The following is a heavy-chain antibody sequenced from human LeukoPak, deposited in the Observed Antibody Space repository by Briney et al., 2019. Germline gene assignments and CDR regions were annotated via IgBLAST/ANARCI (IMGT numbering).Heavy chain of an antibody. CDR1: GGSISSYY. V-gene: IGHV4-59*01. J-gene: IGHJ6*03. CDR2: IYYSGST. D-gene: IGHD3-3*01. CDR3: ARGYDFWSGLRYMDV. Sequence: SETLSLTCTVSGGSISSYYWSWIRQPPGKGLEWIGYIYYSGSTNYNPSLKSRVTISVDTSKNQFSLKLSSVTAADTAVYYCARGYDFWSGLRYMDVWGKGTTVTVSS.